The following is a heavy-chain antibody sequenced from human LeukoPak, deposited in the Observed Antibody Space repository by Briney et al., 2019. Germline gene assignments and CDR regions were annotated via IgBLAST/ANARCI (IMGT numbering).Heavy chain of an antibody. CDR3: ARGNRHLHLIDY. Sequence: PSETLSLTCAVYGGSFSGYYWSWIRQPPGKGMEWIGEINHSGGTNYNPSLKSRVTISVDTSKNQFSLKLSSVTAADTAVYYCARGNRHLHLIDYWGQGTLVTVSS. D-gene: IGHD2/OR15-2a*01. V-gene: IGHV4-34*01. CDR2: INHSGGT. CDR1: GGSFSGYY. J-gene: IGHJ4*02.